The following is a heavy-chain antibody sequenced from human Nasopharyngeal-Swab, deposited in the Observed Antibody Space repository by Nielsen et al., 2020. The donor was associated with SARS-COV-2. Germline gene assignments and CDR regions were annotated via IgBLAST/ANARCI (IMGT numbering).Heavy chain of an antibody. CDR1: GFTFGDYA. CDR2: IRSKAYGGTT. D-gene: IGHD4-17*01. V-gene: IGHV3-49*04. CDR3: TRDPDHGDNEVLFDY. Sequence: GRSLRPSCTTSGFTFGDYAMSWVRQAPEKGLEWVAFIRSKAYGGTTEYAASVKGRFTISRDDSKTIAYLQMNSLKTEDTAVYYCTRDPDHGDNEVLFDYWGQGTLVTVSS. J-gene: IGHJ4*02.